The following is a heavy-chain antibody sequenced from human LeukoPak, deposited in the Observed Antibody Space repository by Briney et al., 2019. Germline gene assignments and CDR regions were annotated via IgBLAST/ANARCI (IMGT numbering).Heavy chain of an antibody. J-gene: IGHJ5*01. Sequence: VPPGGSLSLSCAASGFAFSVYAMSWLRPPPGKGLEWVSTINANSGTTSYAASVSGRFTISRDNSKNTLYLRLNTLRADDTATYYCAKPISGGLAVTADWFHPWGQGTLVVVSS. CDR1: GFAFSVYA. CDR3: AKPISGGLAVTADWFHP. CDR2: INANSGTT. V-gene: IGHV3-23*01. D-gene: IGHD6-19*01.